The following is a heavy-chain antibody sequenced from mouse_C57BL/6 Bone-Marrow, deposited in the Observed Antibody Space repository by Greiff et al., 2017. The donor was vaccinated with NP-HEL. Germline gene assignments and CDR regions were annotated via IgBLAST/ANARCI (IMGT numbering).Heavy chain of an antibody. CDR2: INPNNGGT. J-gene: IGHJ3*01. D-gene: IGHD1-1*01. Sequence: EVKLQQSGPELVKPGASVKMSCKASGYTFTDYNMHWVKQSHGKSLEWIGYINPNNGGTSYNQKFKGKATLTVNKSSSTAYMELRSLTSEDSAVYYCARGTTVSRFAYWGQGTLVTVSA. CDR1: GYTFTDYN. CDR3: ARGTTVSRFAY. V-gene: IGHV1-22*01.